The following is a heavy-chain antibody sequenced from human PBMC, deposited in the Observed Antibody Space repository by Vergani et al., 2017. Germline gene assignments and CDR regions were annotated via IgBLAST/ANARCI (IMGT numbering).Heavy chain of an antibody. CDR1: GDSISSGGYY. V-gene: IGHV4-31*03. CDR2: IYYSGST. D-gene: IGHD6-6*01. Sequence: QVQLQESGPGLVKPSQTLSLTCSVSGDSISSGGYYWSWIRQPPGKGLECIGYIYYSGSTYNNPSLKSRVNISADTSKNQFSLNLSSVTAADTAVYYCARCRRAAPDAFDIWGQGTRVTVSS. J-gene: IGHJ3*02. CDR3: ARCRRAAPDAFDI.